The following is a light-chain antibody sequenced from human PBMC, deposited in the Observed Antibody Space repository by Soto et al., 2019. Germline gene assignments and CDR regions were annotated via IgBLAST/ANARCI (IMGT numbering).Light chain of an antibody. CDR1: QSVSSC. Sequence: EIVFTQTPATLSLSPGERATLSCRASQSVSSCLGWYQQKPGQAPRLLIYDASNRATGIPARFSGSGSGTDFTLTISSLEPEDFAVYYCQQRSNWPLTFGGGTKVEIK. CDR3: QQRSNWPLT. V-gene: IGKV3-11*01. CDR2: DAS. J-gene: IGKJ4*01.